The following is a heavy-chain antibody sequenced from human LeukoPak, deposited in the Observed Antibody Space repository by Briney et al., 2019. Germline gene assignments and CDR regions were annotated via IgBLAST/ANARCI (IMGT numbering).Heavy chain of an antibody. CDR1: GFTFSSYA. Sequence: GESLKISCAASGFTFSSYAMSWVRQAPGKGLEWVSAISGSGGSTYYADSVKGRFTISRDNSKNTLYLQMNSLRAEDTAVYYCAKAMTTVTTSDYWGQGTLVTVSS. CDR3: AKAMTTVTTSDY. J-gene: IGHJ4*02. D-gene: IGHD4-17*01. V-gene: IGHV3-23*01. CDR2: ISGSGGST.